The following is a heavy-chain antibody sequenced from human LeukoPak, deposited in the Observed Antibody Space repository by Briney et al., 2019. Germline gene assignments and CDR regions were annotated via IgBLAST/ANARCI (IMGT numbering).Heavy chain of an antibody. V-gene: IGHV1-2*02. CDR1: GYTFTGYF. CDR3: ALKKIAAAGAFDY. D-gene: IGHD6-13*01. CDR2: INPNIGAT. J-gene: IGHJ4*02. Sequence: GASVEVSCKASGYTFTGYFMHWVRQAPGQGLEWMGWINPNIGATKYARKFQGRVTMTRDTSISTAYMELSRLRSDDTAVYYCALKKIAAAGAFDYWGQGTLVTVSS.